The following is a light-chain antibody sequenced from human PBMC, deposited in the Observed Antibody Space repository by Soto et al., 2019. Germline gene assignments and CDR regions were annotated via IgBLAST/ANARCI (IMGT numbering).Light chain of an antibody. CDR3: QQYNKRPQYT. Sequence: EIVMSQSPATLSVSPGESATLSCRASQSVNYNLAWYQQKPGQAPRLLIYGASTRATGIPARFTGSGAGTDFTLTVTSLQFEDFAVYYCQQYNKRPQYTFGQGTKLEIK. CDR1: QSVNYN. CDR2: GAS. V-gene: IGKV3-15*01. J-gene: IGKJ2*01.